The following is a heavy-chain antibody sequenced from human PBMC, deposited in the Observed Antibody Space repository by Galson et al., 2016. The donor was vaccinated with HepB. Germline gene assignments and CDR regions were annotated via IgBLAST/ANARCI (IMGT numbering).Heavy chain of an antibody. V-gene: IGHV3-23*01. D-gene: IGHD3-10*01. Sequence: SLRLSCAASGFTFSSYAMNWVRQAPGKGLEWVSEISANGHRTYYASSVKGRFTVSRDNYENTLYLQMVSLRAEDTAVYYCAKEQGADEGWFGESDHWGQGTLVTVSS. CDR3: AKEQGADEGWFGESDH. CDR1: GFTFSSYA. J-gene: IGHJ4*02. CDR2: ISANGHRT.